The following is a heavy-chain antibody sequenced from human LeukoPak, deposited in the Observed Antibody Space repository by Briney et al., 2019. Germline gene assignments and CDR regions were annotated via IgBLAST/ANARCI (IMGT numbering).Heavy chain of an antibody. V-gene: IGHV1-69*05. CDR3: ARDATTENWFDP. CDR1: GGTFSRYA. J-gene: IGHJ5*02. Sequence: EASVKVSCKASGGTFSRYAISWVRQAPGQGLEWMGGIIPIFGTANYAQKFQGRVTITTDESTSTAYMELSSLRSEDTAVYYCARDATTENWFDPWGQGTLVTVSS. CDR2: IIPIFGTA. D-gene: IGHD1-14*01.